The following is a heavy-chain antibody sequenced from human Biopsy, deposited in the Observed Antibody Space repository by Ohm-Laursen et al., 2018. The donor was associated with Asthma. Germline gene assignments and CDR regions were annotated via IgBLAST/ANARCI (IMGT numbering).Heavy chain of an antibody. J-gene: IGHJ4*02. CDR1: GFTFSSYG. Sequence: SLRLSCSASGFTFSSYGMHWVRQAPGKGLEWVALISNDGSSKYYADSVKGRFTISRGNSKNTLHLQMNSLSPEDTAVYYCARDFSRAIMIGGGREHYFDFWGQGTLVTVSS. V-gene: IGHV3-30*03. CDR3: ARDFSRAIMIGGGREHYFDF. CDR2: ISNDGSSK. D-gene: IGHD3-16*01.